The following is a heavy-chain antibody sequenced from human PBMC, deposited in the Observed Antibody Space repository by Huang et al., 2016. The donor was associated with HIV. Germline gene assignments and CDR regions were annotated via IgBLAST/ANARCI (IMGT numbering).Heavy chain of an antibody. J-gene: IGHJ5*02. V-gene: IGHV3-30*18. CDR1: GFFFSNFG. CDR2: ISYEGRSD. D-gene: IGHD2-15*01. Sequence: QVQLVESGGGVVQPGTSLRLSCAASGFFFSNFGMHWVRQAPGKGLACVEVISYEGRSDRYSDSVKGRFTISRDNDKNTLSLEMNRLRHDDTAVYYCAKESRWFSDFDQWGQGTLVTVSS. CDR3: AKESRWFSDFDQ.